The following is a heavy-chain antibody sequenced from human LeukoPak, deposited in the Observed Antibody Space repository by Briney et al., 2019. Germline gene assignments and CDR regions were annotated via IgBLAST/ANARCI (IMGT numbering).Heavy chain of an antibody. CDR3: ARLPSSSWLNWFDP. D-gene: IGHD6-13*01. CDR1: GGSISNGDYY. Sequence: SQTLSLTCTVSGGSISNGDYYWSWIRQHPGKGLEWIGSIYYSGNTYYNPSLKSRVTVSVDTSKNQFSLKLNSVTAADTAVYYCARLPSSSWLNWFDPWGQGTLVTVSS. CDR2: IYYSGNT. V-gene: IGHV4-39*01. J-gene: IGHJ5*02.